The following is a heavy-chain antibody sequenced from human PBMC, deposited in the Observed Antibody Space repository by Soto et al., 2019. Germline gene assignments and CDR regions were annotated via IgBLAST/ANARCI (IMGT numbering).Heavy chain of an antibody. J-gene: IGHJ6*02. CDR3: ARSYPNTIFGVVPSRGLDV. D-gene: IGHD3-3*01. CDR1: GGSISSNY. CDR2: IYYTGST. V-gene: IGHV4-59*01. Sequence: SETLSLTCIVSGGSISSNYWSWIRQPPGKGLEWIGYIYYTGSTNFNPSLKNRVIISVDTSKNQFSLKLSSVTAADTAVYYCARSYPNTIFGVVPSRGLDVWGQGTTVTVSS.